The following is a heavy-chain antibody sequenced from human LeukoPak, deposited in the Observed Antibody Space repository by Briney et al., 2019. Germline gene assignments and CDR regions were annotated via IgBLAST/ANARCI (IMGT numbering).Heavy chain of an antibody. CDR2: VCYSGST. Sequence: SETLSLTCTVSGGSISYYYWSWIRQPPGKGLEWIGHVCYSGSTSYNPSLKSRVTISLDTSKHQFSLKLNSVTAADTAVYYCARHAYCGGDCFGGAFEIWGQGTMVTVSS. V-gene: IGHV4-59*08. CDR3: ARHAYCGGDCFGGAFEI. CDR1: GGSISYYY. J-gene: IGHJ3*02. D-gene: IGHD2-21*02.